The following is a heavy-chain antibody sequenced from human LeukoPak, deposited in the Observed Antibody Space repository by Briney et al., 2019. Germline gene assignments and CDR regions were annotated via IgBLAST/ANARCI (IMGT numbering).Heavy chain of an antibody. CDR3: ARSAYSSGWSTFDY. V-gene: IGHV3-7*01. CDR1: GFTFSSYW. CDR2: IKQDGTEK. Sequence: GGSLRLSCAASGFTFSSYWMSWVRQAPGKGLEWVANIKQDGTEKYYVDSVKGRFTISRDNAKNSLYLQMNSLRAEDTAVYYCARSAYSSGWSTFDYWGQGTLVTVSS. J-gene: IGHJ4*02. D-gene: IGHD6-19*01.